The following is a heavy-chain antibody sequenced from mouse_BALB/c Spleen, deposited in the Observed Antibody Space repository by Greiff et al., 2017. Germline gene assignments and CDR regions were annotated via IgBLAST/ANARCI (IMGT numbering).Heavy chain of an antibody. J-gene: IGHJ2*01. CDR2: ISYSGST. CDR3: ARSYYDYENYFDY. Sequence: EVKLQESGPSLVKPSQTLSLTCSVTGDSITSGYWNWIRKFPGNKLEYMGYISYSGSTYYNPSLKSRISITRDTSKNQYYLQLNSVTTEDTATYYCARSYYDYENYFDYWGQGTTLTVSS. V-gene: IGHV3-8*02. CDR1: GDSITSGY. D-gene: IGHD2-4*01.